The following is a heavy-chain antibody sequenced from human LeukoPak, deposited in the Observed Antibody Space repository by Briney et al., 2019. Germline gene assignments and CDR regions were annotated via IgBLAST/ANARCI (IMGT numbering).Heavy chain of an antibody. V-gene: IGHV1-18*01. CDR2: ISAYNGNT. CDR1: GYTFTSYG. CDR3: XXXXXXYLYYYYYMDV. J-gene: IGHJ6*03. Sequence: ASVKVSCKASGYTFTSYGISWVRQAPGQGLEWMGWISAYNGNTNYAQKLQGRVTMTTDTSTSTAYMELRSLRSDDTAVYYCXXXXXXYLYYYYYMDVWGKGTTVTVSS.